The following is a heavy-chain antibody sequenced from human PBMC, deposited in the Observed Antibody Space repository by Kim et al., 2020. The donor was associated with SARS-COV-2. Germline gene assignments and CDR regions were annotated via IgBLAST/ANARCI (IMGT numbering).Heavy chain of an antibody. Sequence: PVKGRFTISRDDSKNTLYLQMNSLKTEDTAVYYCTTDPLWFGEGGTYFDYWGQGTLVTVSS. D-gene: IGHD3-10*01. J-gene: IGHJ4*02. V-gene: IGHV3-15*01. CDR3: TTDPLWFGEGGTYFDY.